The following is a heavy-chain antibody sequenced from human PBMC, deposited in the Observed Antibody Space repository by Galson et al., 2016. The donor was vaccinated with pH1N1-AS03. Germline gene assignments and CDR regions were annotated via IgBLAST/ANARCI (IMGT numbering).Heavy chain of an antibody. J-gene: IGHJ4*02. Sequence: QSGAEVKKPGESLKISCKASGDTFDTYWIGWVRQKPGKGLEWMGIIYPRDSDTRYSTSFQGHVTTPTDKSLTTAYSPWNCPTASDPVISYSAAPNQGHPTTSADKTVTTAYLQWNSLKASDTAIYYCTIHRHDATLSSSFGSWGQGTLVIVSS. CDR2: IYPRDSDT. V-gene: IGHV5-51*01. D-gene: IGHD1/OR15-1a*01. CDR1: GDTFDTYW. CDR3: AAPNQGHPTTSADKTVTTAYLQWNSLKASDTAIYYCTIHRHDATLSSSFGS.